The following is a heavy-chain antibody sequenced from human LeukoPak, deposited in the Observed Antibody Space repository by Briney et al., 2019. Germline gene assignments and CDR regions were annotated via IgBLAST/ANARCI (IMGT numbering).Heavy chain of an antibody. Sequence: ASVKVSCKVSGYTLTELSMHWVRQAPGKGLEWMGGFDPEDGETIYAQKFQGRVTMTEDTSTDTAYMELSSLRSEDTAVYYCATEGHSYCDFWSGRYFDLWGRGTLVTVSS. CDR2: FDPEDGET. CDR3: ATEGHSYCDFWSGRYFDL. D-gene: IGHD3-3*01. J-gene: IGHJ2*01. V-gene: IGHV1-24*01. CDR1: GYTLTELS.